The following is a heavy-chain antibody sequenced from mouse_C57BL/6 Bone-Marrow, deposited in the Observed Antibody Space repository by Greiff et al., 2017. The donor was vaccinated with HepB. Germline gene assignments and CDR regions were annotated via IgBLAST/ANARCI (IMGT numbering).Heavy chain of an antibody. Sequence: EVQVVESEGGLVQPGSSMKLSCTASGFTFSDYYMAWVRQVPEKGLEWVANINYDGSSTYYLDSLKSRFIISRDNAKNILYLQMSSLKSEDTATYYCARDERRGMVTTRMDYWGQGTSVTVSS. V-gene: IGHV5-16*01. CDR2: INYDGSST. D-gene: IGHD2-2*01. J-gene: IGHJ4*01. CDR3: ARDERRGMVTTRMDY. CDR1: GFTFSDYY.